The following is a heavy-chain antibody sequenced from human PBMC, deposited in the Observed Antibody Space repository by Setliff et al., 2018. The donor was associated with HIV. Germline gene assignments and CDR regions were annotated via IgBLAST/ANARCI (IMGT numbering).Heavy chain of an antibody. D-gene: IGHD1-1*01. CDR3: ARLTTVGAFDI. V-gene: IGHV4-38-2*01. Sequence: NPSETLSLTCAVSGYSISSGYSWGWIRQPPGKGLEWIGSIYHSGSTYYNPSLKSRVTISVDTSKNQFSLKLSSVTAADTAMYYCARLTTVGAFDIWGQGTMVTVSS. J-gene: IGHJ3*02. CDR1: GYSISSGYS. CDR2: IYHSGST.